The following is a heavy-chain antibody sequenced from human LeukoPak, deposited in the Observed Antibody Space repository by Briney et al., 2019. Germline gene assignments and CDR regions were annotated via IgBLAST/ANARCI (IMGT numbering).Heavy chain of an antibody. D-gene: IGHD3-16*02. V-gene: IGHV4-34*01. CDR3: ARAKYYDYVWGSYRPGPNFDY. CDR1: GGSFGGYY. J-gene: IGHJ4*02. CDR2: INHSGST. Sequence: SETLSLTCAVYGGSFGGYYWSWIRQPPGKGLEWIGEINHSGSTNYNPSLKSRVTISVDTSKNQFSLKLSSVTAADTAVYYCARAKYYDYVWGSYRPGPNFDYWGQGTLVTVSS.